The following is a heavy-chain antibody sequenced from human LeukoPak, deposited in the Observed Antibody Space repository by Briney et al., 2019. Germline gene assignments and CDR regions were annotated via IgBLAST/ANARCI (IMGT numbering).Heavy chain of an antibody. Sequence: GGSLRLSCAASGFTFSSYAMSWVRQAPGKGLEWVSAISGSGGSTYYADSVKGRFTISRDNSKNTLYLQMNSLRAEDTAVYYCAKDYYDFWSGYYTRGYFDYRGQGTLVTVSS. CDR3: AKDYYDFWSGYYTRGYFDY. V-gene: IGHV3-23*01. CDR1: GFTFSSYA. D-gene: IGHD3-3*01. CDR2: ISGSGGST. J-gene: IGHJ4*02.